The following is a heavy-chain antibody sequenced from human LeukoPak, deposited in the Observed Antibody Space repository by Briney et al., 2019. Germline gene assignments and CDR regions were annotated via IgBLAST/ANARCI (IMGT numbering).Heavy chain of an antibody. CDR2: IYYSVST. D-gene: IGHD3-10*01. J-gene: IGHJ4*02. CDR3: ASQDERITMVRGVIRFDY. V-gene: IGHV4-39*01. Sequence: PSETLSLTCTVSGGSISSSSYYWGWIRQPSGKGLEWIGSIYYSVSTYYNPSLKRRVTISVDTSKNQFSLKLSSVTAAGTAVYYCASQDERITMVRGVIRFDYWGQGTLVTVSS. CDR1: GGSISSSSYY.